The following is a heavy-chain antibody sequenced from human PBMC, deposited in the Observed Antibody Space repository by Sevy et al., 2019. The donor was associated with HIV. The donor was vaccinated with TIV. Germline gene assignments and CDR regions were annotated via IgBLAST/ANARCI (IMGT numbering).Heavy chain of an antibody. D-gene: IGHD3-22*01. V-gene: IGHV4-59*13. Sequence: SEILSLTCTVSGGSISSYYWSWIRQPPGKGLEWIGYIYYSGSTNYNPSLKSRVTISVDTSKNQFSLKLSSVTAADTAVYYCARAPDNYYDSSGLGGPFDYWGQGTLVTVSS. J-gene: IGHJ4*02. CDR1: GGSISSYY. CDR2: IYYSGST. CDR3: ARAPDNYYDSSGLGGPFDY.